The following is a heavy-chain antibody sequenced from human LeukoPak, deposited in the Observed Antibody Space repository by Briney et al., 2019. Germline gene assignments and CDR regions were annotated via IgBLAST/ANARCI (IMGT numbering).Heavy chain of an antibody. J-gene: IGHJ3*02. V-gene: IGHV3-15*01. CDR1: GFTFTNAW. D-gene: IGHD3-16*01. CDR3: TTGTYRVGYGASDI. CDR2: IKSKADGGTT. Sequence: GGSLRLSCAASGFTFTNAWMTWVRQAQGKGLEWVGRIKSKADGGTTDYAAPVKGRFTISRDDSKNTLYLQMNSRKTEDTAVYFCTTGTYRVGYGASDIWGQGTMVTVSS.